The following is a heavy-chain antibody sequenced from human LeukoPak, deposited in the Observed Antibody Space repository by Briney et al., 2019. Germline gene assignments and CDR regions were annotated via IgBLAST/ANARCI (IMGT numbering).Heavy chain of an antibody. CDR1: EFTFSNYG. V-gene: IGHV3-21*01. Sequence: GGSLRLSCAASEFTFSNYGMTWVRQAPGKGLEWVSSISSSSSYIYYADSVKGRFTISRDNAKNSLYLQMNSLRAEDTAVYYCARDRARITMIVNWGQGTLVTVSS. CDR2: ISSSSSYI. CDR3: ARDRARITMIVN. D-gene: IGHD3-22*01. J-gene: IGHJ4*02.